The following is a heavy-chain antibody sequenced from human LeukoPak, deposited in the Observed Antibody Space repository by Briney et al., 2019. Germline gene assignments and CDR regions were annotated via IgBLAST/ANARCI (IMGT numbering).Heavy chain of an antibody. CDR2: IIPIFGTA. Sequence: ASVKVSCKASGGTFSSYAISWVRQAPGQGLEWMGGIIPIFGTANYAQKFQGRVTITADESTSTAYMELSSLRSDDTAVYYCARDQEGLASLRFLEWLLGRRWNGMDVWGQGTTVTVSS. V-gene: IGHV1-69*13. D-gene: IGHD3-3*01. CDR1: GGTFSSYA. J-gene: IGHJ6*02. CDR3: ARDQEGLASLRFLEWLLGRRWNGMDV.